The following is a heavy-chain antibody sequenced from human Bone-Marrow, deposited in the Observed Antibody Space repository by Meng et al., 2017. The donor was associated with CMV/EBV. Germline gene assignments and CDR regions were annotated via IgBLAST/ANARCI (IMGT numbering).Heavy chain of an antibody. Sequence: GESLKISCAASGFTFSSYAMSWVRQAPGKGLEWVSAISGSGGSTYYADSVKGRFTISRDNSKNTLYLQMNSLRAEDTAVYYCAKKDCSSTRCYNYYYYGMDVWGQGTTVTVSS. V-gene: IGHV3-23*01. CDR2: ISGSGGST. CDR3: AKKDCSSTRCYNYYYYGMDV. CDR1: GFTFSSYA. D-gene: IGHD2-2*02. J-gene: IGHJ6*02.